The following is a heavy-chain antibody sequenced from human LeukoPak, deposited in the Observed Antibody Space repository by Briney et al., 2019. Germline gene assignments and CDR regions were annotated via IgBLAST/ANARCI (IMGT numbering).Heavy chain of an antibody. J-gene: IGHJ5*02. CDR1: GFTFSSSD. CDR2: ISYDATNK. V-gene: IGHV3-30*03. D-gene: IGHD3-16*01. Sequence: GGSLRLSCAASGFTFSSSDMHWVRQAPGKGLEWVAVISYDATNKYYADSVKGRFTISRDNSKKSLYLHMNSLRAEDTAVYYCARDEKGGGQISYNWFDPWGQGTLVTVSS. CDR3: ARDEKGGGQISYNWFDP.